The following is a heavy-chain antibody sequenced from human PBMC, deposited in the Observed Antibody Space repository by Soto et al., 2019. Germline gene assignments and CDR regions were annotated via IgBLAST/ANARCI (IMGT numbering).Heavy chain of an antibody. J-gene: IGHJ6*02. D-gene: IGHD4-4*01. Sequence: GESLKISCKGSGYSFTSYWISWVRQMPGRGLEWMGRIDPSDSYTNYSPSFQGHVTISADKSISTAYLQWSSLKASDTAMYYCARLYLDSNGYYSYYGMDVWGQGTTVTVSS. CDR1: GYSFTSYW. CDR2: IDPSDSYT. CDR3: ARLYLDSNGYYSYYGMDV. V-gene: IGHV5-10-1*01.